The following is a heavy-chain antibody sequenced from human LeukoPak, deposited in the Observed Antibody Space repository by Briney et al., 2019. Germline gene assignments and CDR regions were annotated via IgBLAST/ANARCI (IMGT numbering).Heavy chain of an antibody. CDR1: GYTFTSYA. CDR3: ARDPLYYYGSGRTYYYYGMDV. D-gene: IGHD3-10*01. CDR2: INAGNGNT. Sequence: ASVKVSCKASGYTFTSYAMHWVRQAPGQRLEWMGWINAGNGNTKYSQKFQGRVTITRDTSASTAYMELSSLRSEDTAVYYCARDPLYYYGSGRTYYYYGMDVWGQGTTVTVS. J-gene: IGHJ6*02. V-gene: IGHV1-3*01.